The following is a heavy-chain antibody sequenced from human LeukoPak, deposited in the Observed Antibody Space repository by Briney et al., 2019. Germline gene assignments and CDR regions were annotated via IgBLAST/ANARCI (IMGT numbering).Heavy chain of an antibody. V-gene: IGHV3-21*06. CDR2: ISSSSTYI. Sequence: GGSLRLSCAASGFFVSTNYMNWVRQAPGKGLEWVSFISSSSTYIYYADSLKGRFTISRDNAKNSLYLQMNSLRAEDTAVYYCARDGVAELMSALDYWGQGILVTVSS. CDR3: ARDGVAELMSALDY. CDR1: GFFVSTNY. D-gene: IGHD1-26*01. J-gene: IGHJ4*02.